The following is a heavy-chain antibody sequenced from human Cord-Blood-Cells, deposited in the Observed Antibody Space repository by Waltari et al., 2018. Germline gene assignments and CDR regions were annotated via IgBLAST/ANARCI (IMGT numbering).Heavy chain of an antibody. CDR2: INHSGST. V-gene: IGHV4-34*01. D-gene: IGHD3-16*01. CDR1: GGSFSGYY. CDR3: ARGAGGGVIDY. Sequence: QVQLQQWGAGLLKPSETLSLTCAVYGGSFSGYYWSWIRQPPGKGLEWIGEINHSGSTNYNPSLKSRVTISVDTSKNQFSLKLSSVTAADTAVYYCARGAGGGVIDYWGKGTLVTVSS. J-gene: IGHJ4*02.